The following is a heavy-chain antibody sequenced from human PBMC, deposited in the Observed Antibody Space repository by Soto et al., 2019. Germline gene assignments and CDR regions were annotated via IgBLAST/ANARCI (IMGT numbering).Heavy chain of an antibody. Sequence: GGSLRLSCAASGFTFNSYAMNWVRQAPGKGLEWASGISGSGSDTYYADSVKGRFTISRDNSKNTLFLQMNSLRAEDTAVYYCAKGFIVVVTAIRPDDNFDVWGQGTMVTVSS. CDR2: ISGSGSDT. J-gene: IGHJ3*01. V-gene: IGHV3-23*01. D-gene: IGHD2-21*02. CDR1: GFTFNSYA. CDR3: AKGFIVVVTAIRPDDNFDV.